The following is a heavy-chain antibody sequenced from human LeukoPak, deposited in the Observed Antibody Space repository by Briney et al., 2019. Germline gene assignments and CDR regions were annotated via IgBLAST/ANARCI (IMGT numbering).Heavy chain of an antibody. CDR2: IYYSGST. CDR3: ARRVSTMAGYY. D-gene: IGHD3-10*01. CDR1: GGSISSSSYY. J-gene: IGHJ4*02. Sequence: SETLSLTCTVSGGSISSSSYYWGWIRQLPGKGLEWIGSIYYSGSTYYNPSLKSRVTISVDTSKNQFSLKLSSVTAADTAVYYCARRVSTMAGYYWGQGTLVTVSS. V-gene: IGHV4-39*07.